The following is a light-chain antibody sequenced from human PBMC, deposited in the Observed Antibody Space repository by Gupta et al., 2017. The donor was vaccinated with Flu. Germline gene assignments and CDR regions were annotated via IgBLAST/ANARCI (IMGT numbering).Light chain of an antibody. Sequence: QSALTQPPSVSGSPGQSVTISCTGTSSDVGNYNRVSWYQQSPGTAPKLMIYEVSNRPSGVPDRFSGSKSGNTASLTISGLQAEDEADYYCSSYTTSRTEVFGTGTKVTVL. CDR2: EVS. V-gene: IGLV2-18*02. CDR3: SSYTTSRTEV. CDR1: SSDVGNYNR. J-gene: IGLJ1*01.